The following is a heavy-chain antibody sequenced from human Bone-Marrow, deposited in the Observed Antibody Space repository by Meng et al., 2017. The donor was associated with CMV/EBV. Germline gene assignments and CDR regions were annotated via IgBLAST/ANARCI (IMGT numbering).Heavy chain of an antibody. CDR1: GGSFSGYY. V-gene: IGHV4-34*01. D-gene: IGHD6-13*01. J-gene: IGHJ6*02. CDR2: INHTGRT. CDR3: ATRIAAAGSVSVYV. Sequence: GSLRLSCAVYGGSFSGYYWSWIRQPPEKGLEWIGEINHTGRTKYNPPLKSRVTISVDTSKNQFSLKLSSVTAADTAVYYCATRIAAAGSVSVYVWGQGNTVTVSS.